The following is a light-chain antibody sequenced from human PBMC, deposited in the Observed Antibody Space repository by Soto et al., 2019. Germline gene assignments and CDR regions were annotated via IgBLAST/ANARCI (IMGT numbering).Light chain of an antibody. CDR3: QHYGRGSPIA. Sequence: EIVLTQSPGTLSLSPGERATLSCRASQSVSSSYLAWYQQKPGQAPRLLIYGASSRATGIPDRFSGSGSGTDFTLTISRLEPEDFALYFCQHYGRGSPIAFGLGTRLEIK. J-gene: IGKJ5*01. CDR2: GAS. V-gene: IGKV3-20*01. CDR1: QSVSSSY.